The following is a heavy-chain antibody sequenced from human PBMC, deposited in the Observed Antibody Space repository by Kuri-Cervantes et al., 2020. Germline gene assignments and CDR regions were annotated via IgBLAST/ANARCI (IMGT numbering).Heavy chain of an antibody. D-gene: IGHD6-19*01. V-gene: IGHV3-23*01. CDR3: VRRSSGWYFDF. J-gene: IGHJ5*01. Sequence: LSLTCAASGFTFRNYAMNWVRQAPGKGLEWVSVISGSGDSTFYIDSVKGRLTISRDNSKNMLFLEMNSVRADDTAIYYCVRRSSGWYFDFWGQGMLVTVSS. CDR1: GFTFRNYA. CDR2: ISGSGDST.